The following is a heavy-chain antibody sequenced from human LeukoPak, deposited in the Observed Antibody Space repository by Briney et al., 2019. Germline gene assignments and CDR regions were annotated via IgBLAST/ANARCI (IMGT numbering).Heavy chain of an antibody. CDR2: INSDGSST. V-gene: IGHV3-74*01. D-gene: IGHD6-19*01. CDR3: ARDWQGYSSGWYSGTSEYFQH. CDR1: GFTISSYW. J-gene: IGHJ1*01. Sequence: GGSLRLSCAASGFTISSYWMHWVRQAPGKGLVWVSRINSDGSSTSYADSVKGRFTISRDNAKNTLYLQMNSLRAEDTAVYYCARDWQGYSSGWYSGTSEYFQHWGQGTLVTVSS.